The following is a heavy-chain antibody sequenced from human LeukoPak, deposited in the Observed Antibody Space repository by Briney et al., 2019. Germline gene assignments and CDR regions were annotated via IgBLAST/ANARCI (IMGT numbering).Heavy chain of an antibody. CDR1: GFTITGYA. CDR3: TRTGLGYTLDNGLDA. J-gene: IGHJ5*02. V-gene: IGHV3-30*03. CDR2: IPHDETE. Sequence: GGSLRLSCVASGFTITGYAMYWVRQSPGKGLDFVASIPHDETERYRESVKGRFTISRDTSKNTVYLQMNTLRAEDSALYYCTRTGLGYTLDNGLDAWGQGTQVTVSS. D-gene: IGHD5-18*01.